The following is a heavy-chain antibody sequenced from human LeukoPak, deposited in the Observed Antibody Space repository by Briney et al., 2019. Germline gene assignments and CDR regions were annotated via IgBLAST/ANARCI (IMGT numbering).Heavy chain of an antibody. CDR2: ISYGGSSE. J-gene: IGHJ3*02. CDR3: ARDRALFGELSSGQYDAFDI. D-gene: IGHD3-10*02. Sequence: TGGSLRLSCAAYGFTFSTYAMHWVRQAPGKGLDWVAFISYGGSSEYYADSVKGRFTISRDNSKNTLYLQMNSLRAEDTAVYYCARDRALFGELSSGQYDAFDIWGQGTMVTVSS. CDR1: GFTFSTYA. V-gene: IGHV3-30-3*01.